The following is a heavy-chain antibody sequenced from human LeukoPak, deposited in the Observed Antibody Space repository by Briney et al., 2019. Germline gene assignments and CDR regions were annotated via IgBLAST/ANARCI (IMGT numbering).Heavy chain of an antibody. V-gene: IGHV3-30-3*01. CDR3: ARDRVPYSSSPVGY. D-gene: IGHD6-13*01. CDR1: GFTFSSYA. Sequence: GRSLRLSCAASGFTFSSYAMHWVRQAPGKGLEWVAFISYDGSNKYYADSVKGRLTISRDNSKNTLYLQMNSLRAEDTAVYYCARDRVPYSSSPVGYWGQGTPVTVSS. J-gene: IGHJ4*02. CDR2: ISYDGSNK.